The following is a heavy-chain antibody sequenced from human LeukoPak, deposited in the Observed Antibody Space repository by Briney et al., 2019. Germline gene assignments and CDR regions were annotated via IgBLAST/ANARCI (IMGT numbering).Heavy chain of an antibody. J-gene: IGHJ4*02. D-gene: IGHD2-15*01. CDR2: ISGSGGST. CDR1: GFIINNYA. CDR3: ARSACSGGTCYPYYFDY. Sequence: GGSLRLSCAASGFIINNYAMSWVRQAPGKGLEWVSGISGSGGSTNYADSVKGRFTISRDNARDTLYLQMNSLRAEDTAVYYCARSACSGGTCYPYYFDYWGQGTLVTVSS. V-gene: IGHV3-23*01.